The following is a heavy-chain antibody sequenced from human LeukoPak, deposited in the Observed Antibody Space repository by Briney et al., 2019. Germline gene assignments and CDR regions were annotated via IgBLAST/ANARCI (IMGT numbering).Heavy chain of an antibody. Sequence: SETLSLTCAVYGGSFSGYYWSWIRQPPGKGLEWIGEINHSGSTNYNPSLKSRVTISVDTSKNQFSLKLRSVTAADTAVYYCARLWFGELVTDSWGQGTLVTVSS. CDR1: GGSFSGYY. CDR3: ARLWFGELVTDS. CDR2: INHSGST. D-gene: IGHD3-10*01. J-gene: IGHJ4*02. V-gene: IGHV4-34*01.